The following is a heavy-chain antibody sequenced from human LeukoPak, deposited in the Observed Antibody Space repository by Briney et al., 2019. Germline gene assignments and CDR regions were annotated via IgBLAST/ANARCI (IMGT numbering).Heavy chain of an antibody. CDR1: GFTLSSYA. CDR3: ARLREIPVFGVVTKSTSYFDY. Sequence: GGSLRLSCAASGFTLSSYAMHWVRQAPGKGLEWVAVISYDGSNKYYADSVKGRFTISRDNSKNTLSLQMNSLRAEDTAVYYCARLREIPVFGVVTKSTSYFDYWGQGTLVTVSS. D-gene: IGHD3-3*01. V-gene: IGHV3-30*04. CDR2: ISYDGSNK. J-gene: IGHJ4*02.